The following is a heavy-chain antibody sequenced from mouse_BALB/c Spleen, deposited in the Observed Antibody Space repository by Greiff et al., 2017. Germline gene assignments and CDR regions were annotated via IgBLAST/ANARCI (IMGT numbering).Heavy chain of an antibody. J-gene: IGHJ4*01. Sequence: EVKLVESGGGLVQPGGSLKLSCAASGFTFSSYTMSWVRQTPEKRLEWVAYISNGGGSTYYPDTVKGRFTISRDNAKNTLYLQMSSLKSEDTAMYYCARQTRSPYYAMDYWGQGTSVTVSS. V-gene: IGHV5-12-2*01. CDR2: ISNGGGST. CDR1: GFTFSSYT. CDR3: ARQTRSPYYAMDY.